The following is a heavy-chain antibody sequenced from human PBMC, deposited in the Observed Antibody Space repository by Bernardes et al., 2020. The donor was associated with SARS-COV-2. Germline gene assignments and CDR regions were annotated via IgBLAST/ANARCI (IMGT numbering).Heavy chain of an antibody. CDR1: GVSIGNYH. Sequence: SETLSLTCTVSGVSIGNYHWSWIRQFPGKRLEWIGYLFYGGTTKYNPSLHSRVAISLDTSNRQVSLKLTSVTSADTAMYFCARGARSGTPNSGIDYWGQGTLVTVSS. CDR2: LFYGGTT. V-gene: IGHV4-59*01. D-gene: IGHD3-10*01. J-gene: IGHJ4*02. CDR3: ARGARSGTPNSGIDY.